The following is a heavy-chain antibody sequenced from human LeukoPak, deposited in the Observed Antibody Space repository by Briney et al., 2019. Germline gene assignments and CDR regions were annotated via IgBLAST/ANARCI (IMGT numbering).Heavy chain of an antibody. J-gene: IGHJ5*02. D-gene: IGHD1-1*01. CDR1: GGSINSASYY. V-gene: IGHV4-39*01. CDR3: VGRKSTTPIWFAA. Sequence: SETLSLTCTVSGGSINSASYYWGWIRQSPGKGLEWIGAIYYSGVTFYTPSLMSRVTISVDTSKNQISLKLTSVTAADTSIYYCVGRKSTTPIWFAACGQGSLVTVSS. CDR2: IYYSGVT.